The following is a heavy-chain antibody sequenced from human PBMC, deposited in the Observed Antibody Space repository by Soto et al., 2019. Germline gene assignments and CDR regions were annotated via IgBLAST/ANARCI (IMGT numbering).Heavy chain of an antibody. Sequence: QVQLVESGGGVVQPGRSLRLSCAASGFTFSGYAMHWVRQAPGKGLEWVAVISFDGYSKYYADSVKGRFTISRDNSKNILYLQMNSLIADDTAVYSCARVGYCSGGSCYHSLYFDYWGQGTLVTVSS. CDR1: GFTFSGYA. J-gene: IGHJ4*02. V-gene: IGHV3-30-3*01. D-gene: IGHD2-15*01. CDR2: ISFDGYSK. CDR3: ARVGYCSGGSCYHSLYFDY.